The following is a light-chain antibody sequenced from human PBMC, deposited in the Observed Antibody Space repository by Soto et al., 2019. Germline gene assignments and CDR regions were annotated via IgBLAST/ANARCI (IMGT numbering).Light chain of an antibody. Sequence: EIVLTQSPGTLSLSPEERATLSCRASQTVTSTFLAWYQQKPGQAPRLLIYGASRRATGIPDRFSGSGSGTDFTLTITRLEPEDFAVYYCHQYDSSRTFGQGTKVEMK. V-gene: IGKV3-20*01. CDR1: QTVTSTF. CDR3: HQYDSSRT. J-gene: IGKJ1*01. CDR2: GAS.